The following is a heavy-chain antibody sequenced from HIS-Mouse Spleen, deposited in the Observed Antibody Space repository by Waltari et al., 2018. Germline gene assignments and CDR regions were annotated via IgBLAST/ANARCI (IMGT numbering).Heavy chain of an antibody. CDR1: GYTFTGYY. V-gene: IGHV1-2*02. J-gene: IGHJ4*02. Sequence: QVQLVQAGAEVKKPGASVKVSCKASGYTFTGYYMNEVRQAPGHGLEWMGGINPNSGGTNYAQKFQGRVTMTRDTSISTAYMEVSRLRSDDTAVYYCARVGYSSSWYFDYWGQGTLVTVSS. CDR2: INPNSGGT. CDR3: ARVGYSSSWYFDY. D-gene: IGHD6-13*01.